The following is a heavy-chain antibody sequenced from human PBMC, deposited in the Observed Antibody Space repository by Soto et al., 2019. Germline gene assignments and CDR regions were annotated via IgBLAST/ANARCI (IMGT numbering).Heavy chain of an antibody. CDR3: AKHSELGSGPYDAFDI. D-gene: IGHD2-15*01. CDR1: GFTVSSNY. V-gene: IGHV3-53*01. CDR2: IYSGGST. J-gene: IGHJ3*02. Sequence: PGGSLRLSCAASGFTVSSNYMSWVRQAPGKGLEWVSVIYSGGSTYYADSVKGRFTISRDNSKNTLYLQMNSLRAEDTAVYYCAKHSELGSGPYDAFDIWGQGTMVTVSS.